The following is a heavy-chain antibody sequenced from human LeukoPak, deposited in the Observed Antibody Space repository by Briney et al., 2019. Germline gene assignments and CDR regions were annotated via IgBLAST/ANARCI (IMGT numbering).Heavy chain of an antibody. CDR2: IYYSGST. J-gene: IGHJ4*02. V-gene: IGHV4-59*08. D-gene: IGHD5-18*01. Sequence: GSLRLSCAASGFTFSSYYMSWIRQPPGKGLEWIGYIYYSGSTNYNPSLKSRVTMSVDTSKNQFSLKLTSVTAADTAVYYCARHRTAMVYFDSWGQGTLVTVSS. CDR1: GFTFSSYY. CDR3: ARHRTAMVYFDS.